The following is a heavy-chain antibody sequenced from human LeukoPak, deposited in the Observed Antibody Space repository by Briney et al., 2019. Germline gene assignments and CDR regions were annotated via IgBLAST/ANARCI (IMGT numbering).Heavy chain of an antibody. CDR2: ISAYNGNT. J-gene: IGHJ4*02. CDR1: GYTFTSYG. CDR3: ARAPYDFWSGYLYYFDY. D-gene: IGHD3-3*01. Sequence: ASVKVSCKASGYTFTSYGISWVRQAPGQGPEWMGWISAYNGNTNYAQKLQGRVTMTTDTSTSTAYMELSSLRSEDTAVYYCARAPYDFWSGYLYYFDYWGQGTLVTVSS. V-gene: IGHV1-18*01.